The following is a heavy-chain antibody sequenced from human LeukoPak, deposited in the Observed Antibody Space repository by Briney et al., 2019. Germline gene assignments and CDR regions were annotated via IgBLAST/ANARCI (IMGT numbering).Heavy chain of an antibody. Sequence: ASVKLSCKASGYTFTGYYMHWVRQAPGQGLEWMGWINPNSGGTNYAQKFQGRVTMTRDTSISTAYMELSRLRSDDTAVYYCARGLPTYYYDSSGYSGYWGQGTLVTVSS. CDR1: GYTFTGYY. CDR3: ARGLPTYYYDSSGYSGY. J-gene: IGHJ4*02. V-gene: IGHV1-2*02. D-gene: IGHD3-22*01. CDR2: INPNSGGT.